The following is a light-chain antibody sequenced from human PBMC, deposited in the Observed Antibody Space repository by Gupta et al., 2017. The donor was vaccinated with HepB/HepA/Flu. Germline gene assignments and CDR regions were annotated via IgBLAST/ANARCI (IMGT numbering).Light chain of an antibody. V-gene: IGKV3-15*01. CDR1: QSLGDS. J-gene: IGKJ4*01. CDR2: GAS. Sequence: EIVMTQSPSTLSVSPGERATLSCRASQSLGDSLGWYQQKPGQAPRLLIYGASPRATGLPARFSGSGSGTEFTLTISSLQSEDFAVYYCQQYKNWPLTFGGGTKVESK. CDR3: QQYKNWPLT.